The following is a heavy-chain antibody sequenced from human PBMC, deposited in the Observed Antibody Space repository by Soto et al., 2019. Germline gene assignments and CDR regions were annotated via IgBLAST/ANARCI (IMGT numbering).Heavy chain of an antibody. V-gene: IGHV1-69*01. CDR1: GGTFSSYA. J-gene: IGHJ3*02. CDR2: IIPIFGTA. CDR3: AREASWELVVDRAFDI. D-gene: IGHD1-26*01. Sequence: QVQLVQSGAEVKKPGSSVKVSCKASGGTFSSYAISWVRQAPGQGLEWMGGIIPIFGTANYAQKFQGRVTITADESTSTAYMELGSLSSEDTAVYYCAREASWELVVDRAFDIWGQGTMVTVSS.